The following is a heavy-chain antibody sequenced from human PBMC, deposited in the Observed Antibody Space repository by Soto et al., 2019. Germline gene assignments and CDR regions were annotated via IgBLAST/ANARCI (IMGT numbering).Heavy chain of an antibody. CDR1: GFTFSSYA. CDR3: AKDQIRQLEYNWFDP. CDR2: ISGSGGST. J-gene: IGHJ5*02. D-gene: IGHD6-6*01. V-gene: IGHV3-23*01. Sequence: PGGSLRLSCAASGFTFSSYAMSWVRQAPGKGLEWVSAISGSGGSTYYADSVKGRFTISRDNSKNTLYLQMNSLRAEDTAVYYCAKDQIRQLEYNWFDPWGQGTLVTVSS.